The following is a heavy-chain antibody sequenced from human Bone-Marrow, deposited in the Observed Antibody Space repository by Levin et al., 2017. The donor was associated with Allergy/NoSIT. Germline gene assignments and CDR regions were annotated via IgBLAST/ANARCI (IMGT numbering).Heavy chain of an antibody. D-gene: IGHD3-10*01. CDR3: AKVIHGSGNYYNHYNYPMDI. CDR2: ISYDGNDK. CDR1: GFTFSGYG. J-gene: IGHJ6*02. V-gene: IGHV3-30*18. Sequence: QTGGSLRLSCAASGFTFSGYGMHWVRQAPGKGLAWVAVISYDGNDKYYADSVKGRFTISRDNSKNTLFLQMNSLRAEDTALYYCAKVIHGSGNYYNHYNYPMDIWGRGTPVTVSS.